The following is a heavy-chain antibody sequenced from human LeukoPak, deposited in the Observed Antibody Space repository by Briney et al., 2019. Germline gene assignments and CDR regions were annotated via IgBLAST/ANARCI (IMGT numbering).Heavy chain of an antibody. J-gene: IGHJ5*02. CDR1: GGTFSSYA. V-gene: IGHV1-69*05. D-gene: IGHD4-23*01. CDR2: IIPIFGTA. CDR3: ARGFDGGRGWFDP. Sequence: ASVKVSCKASGGTFSSYAISWVRQAPGQGLERMGGIIPIFGTANYAQKFQGRVTITTDESTSTAYMELSSLRSEDTAVYYCARGFDGGRGWFDPWGQGTLVTVSS.